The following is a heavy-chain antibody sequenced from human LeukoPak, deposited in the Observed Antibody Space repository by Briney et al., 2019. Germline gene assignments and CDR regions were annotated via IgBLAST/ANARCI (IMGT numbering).Heavy chain of an antibody. CDR1: GGSLSGFY. CDR3: ARVKGVVTAILDY. V-gene: IGHV4-34*01. Sequence: SETLSLTCAVYGGSLSGFYWSWIRQSPGKGLEWIGEINQSGSTNYNPSLKSRVTISVDTSKNQFSLKLSSVTAADTAVYYCARVKGVVTAILDYWGQGTLVTVSS. J-gene: IGHJ4*02. CDR2: INQSGST. D-gene: IGHD2-21*02.